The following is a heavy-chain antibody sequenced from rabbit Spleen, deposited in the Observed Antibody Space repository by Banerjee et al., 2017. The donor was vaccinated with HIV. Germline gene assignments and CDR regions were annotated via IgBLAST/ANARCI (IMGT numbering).Heavy chain of an antibody. CDR3: ARAYGNDGSAHL. CDR1: GFTFNWHW. V-gene: IGHV1S40*01. J-gene: IGHJ4*01. Sequence: QSLEESGGGLVKPGGTLTLTCTASGFTFNWHWMSWVRQAPGKGLERIACINTDSGTTYYASWAKGRFTISKTSSTAVTLQMTSLTAADTATYFCARAYGNDGSAHLWGPGTLVPS. D-gene: IGHD4-2*01. CDR2: INTDSGTT.